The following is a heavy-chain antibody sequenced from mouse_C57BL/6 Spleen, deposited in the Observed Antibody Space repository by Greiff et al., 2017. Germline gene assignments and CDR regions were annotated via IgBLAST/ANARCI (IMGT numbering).Heavy chain of an antibody. V-gene: IGHV1-5*01. CDR3: TNLFLPKVLDY. J-gene: IGHJ2*01. Sequence: EVQLQQSGTVLARPGASVQMSCKTSGYTFTSYWMHWVKQRPGQGLEWIGAIYPGNSDTSFNQKFKGKAKLTAVTSASTAYMELSSLTNEDSAVYYCTNLFLPKVLDYWGQGTTLTVSS. CDR2: IYPGNSDT. CDR1: GYTFTSYW. D-gene: IGHD1-1*01.